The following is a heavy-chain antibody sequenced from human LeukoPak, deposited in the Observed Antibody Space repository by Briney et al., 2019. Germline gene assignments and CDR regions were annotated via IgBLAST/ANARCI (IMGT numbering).Heavy chain of an antibody. V-gene: IGHV4-4*09. Sequence: SETLSLTCTVSGGSISSYYWSWIRQPPGKGLEWIGYIYTSGSTNYNPSLKSRVTISVDTSKNQFSLKLSSVTAADTAVYYCASQPSSSSIAFDIWGQGTMVTVSS. J-gene: IGHJ3*02. CDR2: IYTSGST. CDR3: ASQPSSSSIAFDI. CDR1: GGSISSYY. D-gene: IGHD6-6*01.